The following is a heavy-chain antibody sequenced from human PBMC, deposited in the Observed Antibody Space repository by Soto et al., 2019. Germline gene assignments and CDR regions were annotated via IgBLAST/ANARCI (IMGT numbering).Heavy chain of an antibody. D-gene: IGHD6-6*01. CDR3: ARDVRLDV. CDR1: GYTFTRYA. V-gene: IGHV1-3*01. CDR2: INAGNGDT. Sequence: ASVKVSCKASGYTFTRYALHWMRQAPGQRLEWMGWINAGNGDTRYSQRFQGRVTIARDTSASTAFMDVSSLTSEDTAVYYCARDVRLDVWGQRTTVTVSS. J-gene: IGHJ6*02.